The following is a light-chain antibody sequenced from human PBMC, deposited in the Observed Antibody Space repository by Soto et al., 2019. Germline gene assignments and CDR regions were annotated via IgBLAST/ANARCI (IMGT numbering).Light chain of an antibody. CDR2: EVS. Sequence: QSALTQPASVSGSPGQSITISCTGTSSDVGGYNYVSWYQQHPGKAPKLMIYEVSNRPSGVSNRFSGSKSGNTASLTISGLQAEDEDDYYCSSYTSSSTYVFGTGTKLTVL. CDR1: SSDVGGYNY. V-gene: IGLV2-14*01. J-gene: IGLJ1*01. CDR3: SSYTSSSTYV.